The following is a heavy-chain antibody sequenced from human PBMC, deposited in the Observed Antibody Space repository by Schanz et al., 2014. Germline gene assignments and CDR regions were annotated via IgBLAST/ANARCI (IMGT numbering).Heavy chain of an antibody. CDR2: ISNSGTTI. Sequence: QVQLVESGGGVVRPGRSLRLSCATSGFTFSDYYMSWIRQAPGKGLEWVSYISNSGTTIYYADSVKGRFTISRDNGKKSMYLQMNSLKTEDTAVYYCTTQQLGSHYLYGMDVWGQGTTVTVS. V-gene: IGHV3-11*01. CDR3: TTQQLGSHYLYGMDV. D-gene: IGHD6-13*01. CDR1: GFTFSDYY. J-gene: IGHJ6*02.